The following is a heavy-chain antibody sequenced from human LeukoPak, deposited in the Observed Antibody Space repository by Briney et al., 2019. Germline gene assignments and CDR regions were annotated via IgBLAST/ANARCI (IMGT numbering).Heavy chain of an antibody. CDR1: GGTFSSYA. V-gene: IGHV1-69*05. CDR2: IIPVFGTA. Sequence: SVKVSCKASGGTFSSYAISWVRQAPGQGLEWMGRIIPVFGTANYAQKFQGRVTITTDESTSTAYIELGSLRSEDTAVYYCAAGYDFWSGLVGSDNWFDPWGQGTLVTVSS. D-gene: IGHD3-3*01. CDR3: AAGYDFWSGLVGSDNWFDP. J-gene: IGHJ5*02.